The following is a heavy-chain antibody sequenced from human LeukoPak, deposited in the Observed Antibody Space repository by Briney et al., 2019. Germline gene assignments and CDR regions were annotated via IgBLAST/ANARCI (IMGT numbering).Heavy chain of an antibody. CDR2: IYYSGST. CDR3: AREGIAAAGITY. CDR1: GGSVSSGSYY. V-gene: IGHV4-61*01. J-gene: IGHJ4*02. D-gene: IGHD6-13*01. Sequence: SETLSLTYTVSGGSVSSGSYYWSWIRQPPGKGLEWIGYIYYSGSTNYNPSLKSRVTISVDTSKNQFSLKLSSVTAADTAVYYCAREGIAAAGITYWGQGTLVTVSS.